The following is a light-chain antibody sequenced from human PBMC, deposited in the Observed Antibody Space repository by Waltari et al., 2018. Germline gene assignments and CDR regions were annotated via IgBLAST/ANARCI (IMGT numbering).Light chain of an antibody. CDR2: SAS. V-gene: IGKV1-9*01. J-gene: IGKJ1*01. Sequence: DIQLTQSPSFLSASVRDRVTITCRASQGISNYLAWYQQKPGKAPKLLIYSASTLQSGVPSRFSGSGSGTEFTLTISSLQADDSAIYYCKQYYLNPWTFGQGTRV. CDR3: KQYYLNPWT. CDR1: QGISNY.